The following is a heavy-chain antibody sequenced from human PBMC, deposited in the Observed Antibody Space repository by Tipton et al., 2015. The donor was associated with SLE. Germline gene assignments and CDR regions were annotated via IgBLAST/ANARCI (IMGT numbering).Heavy chain of an antibody. Sequence: TLSLTCSISGSSITSSSHYWGWIRQPPGKGLEWIGSIYTRGSTNYNPSLKSRVTISVDTSKNQFSLKLSSVTAADTAVYYCARSQLGIGFDYWGQGTLVTVSS. J-gene: IGHJ4*02. D-gene: IGHD7-27*01. V-gene: IGHV4-39*07. CDR1: GSSITSSSHY. CDR3: ARSQLGIGFDY. CDR2: IYTRGST.